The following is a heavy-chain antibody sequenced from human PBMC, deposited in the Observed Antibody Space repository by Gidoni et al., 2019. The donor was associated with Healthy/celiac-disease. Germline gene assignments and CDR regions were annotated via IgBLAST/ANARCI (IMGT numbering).Heavy chain of an antibody. CDR3: ARDPHGGYCGGDCYSGSTDY. CDR1: GFTFSSYA. J-gene: IGHJ4*02. CDR2: ISYDGSNK. V-gene: IGHV3-30-3*01. Sequence: SGFTFSSYAMHWVRQAPGKGLEWVAVISYDGSNKYYADSVKGRFTISRDNSKNTLDLQMNSLRAEDTAVYYCARDPHGGYCGGDCYSGSTDYWGQGTLVTVSS. D-gene: IGHD2-21*01.